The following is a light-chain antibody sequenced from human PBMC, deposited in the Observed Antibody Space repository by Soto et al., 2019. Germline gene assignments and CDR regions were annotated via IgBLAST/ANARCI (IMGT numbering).Light chain of an antibody. V-gene: IGKV3-20*01. CDR2: GAS. CDR3: QQYGSSPT. CDR1: QSVSSSF. J-gene: IGKJ1*01. Sequence: GLSLSACTLSVTPGERATLSCWASQSVSSSFVAWYQQKPGQAPRLLIYGASSRAAGIPDRFSGSGSGTDFTLTISRLEPEDFAVYHCQQYGSSPTFGQGTKVDIK.